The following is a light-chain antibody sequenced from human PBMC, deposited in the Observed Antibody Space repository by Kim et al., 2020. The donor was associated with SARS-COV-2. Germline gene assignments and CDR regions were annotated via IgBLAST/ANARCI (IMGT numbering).Light chain of an antibody. CDR1: QGIGTW. J-gene: IGKJ5*01. CDR3: LQHNTYPIT. V-gene: IGKV1-17*03. Sequence: ASVGDRVTITCRASQGIGTWLAWYQQIPGNAPKLLIYAASSLQGGVPSRFSGSGSGTEFTLTISSLQPEDFATYFCLQHNTYPITFGQGTRLEIK. CDR2: AAS.